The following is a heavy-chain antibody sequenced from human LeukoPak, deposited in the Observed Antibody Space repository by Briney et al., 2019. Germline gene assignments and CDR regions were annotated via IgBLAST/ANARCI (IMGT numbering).Heavy chain of an antibody. D-gene: IGHD6-6*01. CDR2: ISSSSTHI. V-gene: IGHV3-21*01. CDR3: ARSAHSSSSFDY. CDR1: GFIHSSYR. J-gene: IGHJ4*02. Sequence: PGGSLRLSCAASGFIHSSYRMNWLRQAPGKGLEWVSYISSSSTHIYYADSVKGRFTISRDNARNSLYLQMNSLRAEDTAIYYCARSAHSSSSFDYWGQGTLVTVSS.